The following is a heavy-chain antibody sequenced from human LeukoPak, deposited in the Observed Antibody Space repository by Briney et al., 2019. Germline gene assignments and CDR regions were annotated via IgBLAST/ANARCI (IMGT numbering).Heavy chain of an antibody. V-gene: IGHV4-31*03. D-gene: IGHD1-7*01. CDR1: GGSINSGGYY. CDR3: ARESWNYYFDY. Sequence: PSETLSLTCTVSGGSINSGGYYWSWLRQHPGKDLEWIGYIYDSRSTYDNPALDRRAIISVNTSKNQYSLKLSSVTAAATAVYYCARESWNYYFDYWGQGTLVTVSS. J-gene: IGHJ4*02. CDR2: IYDSRST.